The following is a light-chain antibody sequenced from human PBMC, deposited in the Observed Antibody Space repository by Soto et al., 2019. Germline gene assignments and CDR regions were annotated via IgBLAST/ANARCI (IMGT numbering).Light chain of an antibody. CDR3: TSYTITNTLV. J-gene: IGLJ2*01. CDR1: SNDVGANNY. V-gene: IGLV2-14*01. Sequence: QSVLTQPASVSGSPGQSITISCTGTSNDVGANNYVSWYQHHPGKAPKILIYEATNRPSGVSHRFSGSKSGNTASLTISGLQAEDEADYFCTSYTITNTLVFGGGTKVTVL. CDR2: EAT.